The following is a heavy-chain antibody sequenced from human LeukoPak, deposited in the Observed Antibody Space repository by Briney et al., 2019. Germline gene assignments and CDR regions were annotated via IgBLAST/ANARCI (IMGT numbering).Heavy chain of an antibody. CDR3: ATPSGYSSGWSANSYYYYGMDV. Sequence: GASVKVSCKASGGTFSSYAISWVRQAPGQGLEWMGGIIPIFGTANYARKFQGRVTITADESTSTAYMELSSLRSEDTAVYYCATPSGYSSGWSANSYYYYGMDVWGQGTTVTVSS. V-gene: IGHV1-69*13. CDR1: GGTFSSYA. D-gene: IGHD6-19*01. CDR2: IIPIFGTA. J-gene: IGHJ6*02.